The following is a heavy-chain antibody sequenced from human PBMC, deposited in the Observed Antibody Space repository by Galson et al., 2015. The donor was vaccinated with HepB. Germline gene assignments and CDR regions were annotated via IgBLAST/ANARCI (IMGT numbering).Heavy chain of an antibody. V-gene: IGHV4-59*01. CDR2: IYYSGST. CDR3: ARGDTALKYWYFDL. J-gene: IGHJ2*01. CDR1: GGSISSYY. Sequence: QVQLQESGPGLVKPSETLSLTCTVSGGSISSYYWSWIRQPPGKGLEWIGYIYYSGSTNYNPSLKSRVTISVDTSKNQFSLKLSSVTAADTAVYYCARGDTALKYWYFDLWGRGTLVTVSS. D-gene: IGHD5-18*01.